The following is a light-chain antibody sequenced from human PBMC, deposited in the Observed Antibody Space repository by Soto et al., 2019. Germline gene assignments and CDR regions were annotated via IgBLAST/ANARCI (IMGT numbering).Light chain of an antibody. CDR2: DVF. J-gene: IGKJ2*01. CDR1: QSVSSS. CDR3: QHRSIWPNT. Sequence: DIVLTQSPATLDLSPGERATLSCRASQSVSSSLAWYQQKSGQAPRLLMSDVFIRATGTPAKFSGSGFGTDFTLTLSILEPEYFAVYYCQHRSIWPNTFGQGTKLDI. V-gene: IGKV3-11*01.